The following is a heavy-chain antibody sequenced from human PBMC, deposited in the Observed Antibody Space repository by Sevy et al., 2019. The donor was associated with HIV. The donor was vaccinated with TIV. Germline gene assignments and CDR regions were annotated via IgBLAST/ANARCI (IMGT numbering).Heavy chain of an antibody. Sequence: GGSLRLSCAASGFTFDDYTMHWVRQVPGKGLELVSLISWDAKKTDYADSVESRFTVSRDNRKNSLYLQMNSLRSEDTALYFCAKDIPGYSGFDHWGQGTLVTVSS. V-gene: IGHV3-43*01. CDR1: GFTFDDYT. CDR2: ISWDAKKT. D-gene: IGHD3-10*01. J-gene: IGHJ4*02. CDR3: AKDIPGYSGFDH.